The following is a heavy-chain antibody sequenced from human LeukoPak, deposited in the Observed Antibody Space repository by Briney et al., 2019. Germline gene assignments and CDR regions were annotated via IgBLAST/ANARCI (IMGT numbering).Heavy chain of an antibody. CDR3: ARDWANYYDIMYYFDY. CDR1: GYTFTSYG. J-gene: IGHJ4*02. D-gene: IGHD3-9*01. V-gene: IGHV1-18*01. Sequence: ASVKVSCKASGYTFTSYGISWVRQAPGQGFEWLGWISAYNGNTNYAQKLQGRVTMTTDTSTSTAYMELRSLRSDDTAVYYCARDWANYYDIMYYFDYWGQGTLVTVSS. CDR2: ISAYNGNT.